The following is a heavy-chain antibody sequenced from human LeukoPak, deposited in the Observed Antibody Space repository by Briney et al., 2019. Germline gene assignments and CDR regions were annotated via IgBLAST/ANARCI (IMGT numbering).Heavy chain of an antibody. CDR1: GYTFTSYD. CDR3: ARDYGGNSGWFDP. V-gene: IGHV1-8*03. D-gene: IGHD4-23*01. Sequence: GASVKVSCKSSGYTFTSYDINWVRQATGQGLEWLGWMNPNSGNTGYAQKFQGRVTITRDTSISTAYMELSSLRSEDTAVYYCARDYGGNSGWFDPWGQGTLVTVSS. J-gene: IGHJ5*02. CDR2: MNPNSGNT.